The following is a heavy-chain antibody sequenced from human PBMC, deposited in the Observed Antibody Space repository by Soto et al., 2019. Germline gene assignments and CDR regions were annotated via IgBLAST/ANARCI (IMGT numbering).Heavy chain of an antibody. D-gene: IGHD6-6*01. J-gene: IGHJ6*02. V-gene: IGHV4-39*07. CDR1: GGSISSSSYY. Sequence: PSETLSLTCTVSGGSISSSSYYWGWIRQPPGKGLEWIGSIYYSGSTYYNPSLKSRVTISVDTSKNQFSLKLSSVTAADTAVYYCARDVHSSSPWRDYYYYYGMDVWGQGTKVTVSS. CDR3: ARDVHSSSPWRDYYYYYGMDV. CDR2: IYYSGST.